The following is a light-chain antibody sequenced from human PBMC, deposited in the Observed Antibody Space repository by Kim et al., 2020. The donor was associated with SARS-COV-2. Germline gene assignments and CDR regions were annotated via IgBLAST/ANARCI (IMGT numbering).Light chain of an antibody. CDR3: QKYSTAPWT. CDR2: PAS. CDR1: QGISNY. J-gene: IGKJ1*01. V-gene: IGKV1-27*01. Sequence: SASVGDRFTITCPAGQGISNYLVWYQPKPGKVPTVLIYPASTLQSGVPSRFSGSGSGTEFTLTISSLQPEDAATYYCQKYSTAPWTFGQGTKLEI.